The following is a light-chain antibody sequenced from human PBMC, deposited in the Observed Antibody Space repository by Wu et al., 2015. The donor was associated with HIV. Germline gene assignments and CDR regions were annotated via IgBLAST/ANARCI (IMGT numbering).Light chain of an antibody. CDR1: QGISSY. CDR2: TTS. CDR3: QEPST. J-gene: IGKJ4*01. Sequence: DIQLTQSPSFLSASVGDRVTISCRASQGISSYLAWYQQKPGKAPKLLIHTTSTLQSGVPSRFSGSGSGTEFTLTISNLQPEDFATYYCQEPSTFGGGTKVEIK. V-gene: IGKV1-9*01.